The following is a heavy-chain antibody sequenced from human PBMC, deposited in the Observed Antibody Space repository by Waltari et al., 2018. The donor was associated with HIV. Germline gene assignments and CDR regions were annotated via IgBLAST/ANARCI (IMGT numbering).Heavy chain of an antibody. CDR2: INRDGGTR. J-gene: IGHJ4*02. V-gene: IGHV3-74*01. D-gene: IGHD3-9*01. CDR1: GFSVSNHW. CDR3: ARASHYFEFSTFDGDYYFDL. Sequence: VQLVESGGGSIKSGGSLRLSCAASGFSVSNHWMEWVRQGPGKGLVWLGRINRDGGTRESADAVKGRFVISRDNARNTVYLQVNSLRVEDTAVYYCARASHYFEFSTFDGDYYFDLWGRGTRVAVSS.